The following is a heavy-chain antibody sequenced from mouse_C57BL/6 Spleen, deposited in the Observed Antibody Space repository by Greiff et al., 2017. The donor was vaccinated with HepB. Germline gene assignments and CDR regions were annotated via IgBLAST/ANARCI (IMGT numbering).Heavy chain of an antibody. V-gene: IGHV1-82*01. CDR3: ARGYYGSSYDWYFDV. D-gene: IGHD1-1*01. CDR2: IYPGDGDT. J-gene: IGHJ1*03. Sequence: VQLQQSGPELVKPGASVKISCKASGYAFSSSWMNWVKQRPGKGLEWIGRIYPGDGDTNYNGKFKGKATLTADKSSSTAYMQLSSLTSEDSAVYICARGYYGSSYDWYFDVWGTGTTVTVSS. CDR1: GYAFSSSW.